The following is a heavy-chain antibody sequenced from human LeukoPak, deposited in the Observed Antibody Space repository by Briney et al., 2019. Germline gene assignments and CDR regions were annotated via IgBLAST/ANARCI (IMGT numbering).Heavy chain of an antibody. CDR3: AREQWWRLDY. D-gene: IGHD2-21*02. J-gene: IGHJ4*02. CDR2: INQDGTGQ. Sequence: PGGSLRLSCVASGFTFRSFYMSWVRQAPGKGLEWVSQINQDGTGQFYVDSVRGRFTISRDNAKTSVHLQTDSLSAEDTGVEYCAREQWWRLDYWCQGTLVTVTS. CDR1: GFTFRSFY. V-gene: IGHV3-7*01.